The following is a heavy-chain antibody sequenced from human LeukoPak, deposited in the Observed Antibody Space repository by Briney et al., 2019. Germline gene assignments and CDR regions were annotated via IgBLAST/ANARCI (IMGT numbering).Heavy chain of an antibody. CDR3: AREGIAAAVRTIGAFDI. V-gene: IGHV4-34*01. J-gene: IGHJ3*02. D-gene: IGHD6-13*01. CDR1: GGSFSGYY. Sequence: SETLSLTCAVYGGSFSGYYWSWIRQPPGKGLEWIGEINHSGSTNYNPSLKSRVTISVDTSKNQFSLKLSSVTAADTAVYYCAREGIAAAVRTIGAFDIWGQGTMVTVSS. CDR2: INHSGST.